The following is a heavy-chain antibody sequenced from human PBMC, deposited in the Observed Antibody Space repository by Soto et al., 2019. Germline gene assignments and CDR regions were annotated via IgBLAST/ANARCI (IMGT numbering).Heavy chain of an antibody. D-gene: IGHD1-26*01. V-gene: IGHV4-31*03. CDR2: IYYSGST. CDR1: GGSISSGGYY. Sequence: QVQLQESGPGLVKPSQTLSLTCTVSGGSISSGGYYWSWIRQHPGKGLEWIGYIYYSGSTYYNPSLKSRVTISVDTSKNQFSLKLSSVTAADTAVYYCAKDISGRGSFYYYFGMDVWGQGTTVTVSS. J-gene: IGHJ6*02. CDR3: AKDISGRGSFYYYFGMDV.